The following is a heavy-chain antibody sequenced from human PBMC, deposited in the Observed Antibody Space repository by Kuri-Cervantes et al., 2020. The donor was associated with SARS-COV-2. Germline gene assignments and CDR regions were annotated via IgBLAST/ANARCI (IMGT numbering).Heavy chain of an antibody. CDR1: GFTFDDYA. Sequence: SLEISCAASGFTFDDYAMHWVRQAPGKGLEWVSGIIWNSGSTGYVDSVKGRFTISRDNAKNSLYLQMNSLRAEDKALYYCAKDIGTILVEFIGWGYGMDIWGQGTTVTVSS. D-gene: IGHD3-3*01. CDR3: AKDIGTILVEFIGWGYGMDI. CDR2: IIWNSGST. J-gene: IGHJ6*02. V-gene: IGHV3-9*01.